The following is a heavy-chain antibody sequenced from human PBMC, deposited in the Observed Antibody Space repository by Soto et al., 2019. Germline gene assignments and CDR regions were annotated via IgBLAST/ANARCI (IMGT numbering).Heavy chain of an antibody. J-gene: IGHJ4*02. D-gene: IGHD1-1*01. CDR2: ISNDGSIT. V-gene: IGHV3-74*01. CDR3: AKDLTWNQADY. Sequence: GSLRLSCAASGFTFSSYAMHWVRQTPGTGLVWVSRISNDGSITNYADSVKGRFTISRDNAKNTLYLQMNSLRAEDTAVYYCAKDLTWNQADYWGQGALVTVSS. CDR1: GFTFSSYA.